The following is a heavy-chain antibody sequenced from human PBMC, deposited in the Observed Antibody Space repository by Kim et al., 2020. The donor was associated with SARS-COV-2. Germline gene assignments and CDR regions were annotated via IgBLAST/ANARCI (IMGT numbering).Heavy chain of an antibody. J-gene: IGHJ4*02. CDR2: ISYDGSNK. CDR3: ARVVLRYFDWPSRPLDY. CDR1: GFTFSSYG. V-gene: IGHV3-33*05. D-gene: IGHD3-9*01. Sequence: GGSLRLSCAASGFTFSSYGMHWVRQAPGKGLEWVAVISYDGSNKYYADSVKGRFTISRDNSKNTLYLQMNSLRAEDTAVYYCARVVLRYFDWPSRPLDYWGQGTLVTVSS.